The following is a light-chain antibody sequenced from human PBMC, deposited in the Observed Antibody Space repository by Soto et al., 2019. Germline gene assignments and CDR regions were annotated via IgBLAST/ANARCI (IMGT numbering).Light chain of an antibody. CDR2: DVT. Sequence: QSVLTQPRSVSLSPGQSVAISCTGTSSDVGGYNYVSWYQQHPGKAPKLIIYDVTKRPSGVPDRFSGSSSGNTASLTISGLQAEDEADYFCCSYAGSYSYVFGTGTKATVL. V-gene: IGLV2-11*01. J-gene: IGLJ1*01. CDR3: CSYAGSYSYV. CDR1: SSDVGGYNY.